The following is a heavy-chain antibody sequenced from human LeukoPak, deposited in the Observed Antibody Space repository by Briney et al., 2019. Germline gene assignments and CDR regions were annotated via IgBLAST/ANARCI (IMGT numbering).Heavy chain of an antibody. V-gene: IGHV1-46*01. CDR2: INAGGDIT. CDR3: AGGGFLEWRKMDV. Sequence: GASVKVSCKASGDTFTSYYVHWVRQAPGQGLEWMGMINAGGDITTYAQKVQGRITVTRDMSTSTVYMELSSLRSEDTAVYYCAGGGFLEWRKMDVWGKGTMVTVSS. D-gene: IGHD3-3*01. J-gene: IGHJ6*04. CDR1: GDTFTSYY.